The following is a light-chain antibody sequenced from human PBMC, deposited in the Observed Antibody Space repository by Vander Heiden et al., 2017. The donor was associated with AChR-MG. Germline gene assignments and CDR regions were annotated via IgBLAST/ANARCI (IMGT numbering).Light chain of an antibody. V-gene: IGKV3-15*01. CDR1: QSVSSN. Sequence: EIVMTTSPATLSVSPGERATLSCRARQSVSSNLAWYQQKPGQAPRLLIYGASTRATGIPARFSGSGSGTEFTLTISSLQSEDFAVYYCQQYNNWPPTFGQGTKVEIK. CDR3: QQYNNWPPT. CDR2: GAS. J-gene: IGKJ1*01.